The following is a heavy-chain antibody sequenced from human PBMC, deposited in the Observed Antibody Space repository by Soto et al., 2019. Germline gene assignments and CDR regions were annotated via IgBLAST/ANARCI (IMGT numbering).Heavy chain of an antibody. J-gene: IGHJ4*02. Sequence: QVQLQESGPGLVKPSETLSLTCTVSGGSISNHYWSWIRQPPGKGLEWIGYIYYNGNTNYHPSLKRRVTMSVDTSKNQISLKLSSVTAADTAVYYCARANWYSEYWGQGTLVTVSS. CDR1: GGSISNHY. V-gene: IGHV4-59*11. D-gene: IGHD7-27*01. CDR3: ARANWYSEY. CDR2: IYYNGNT.